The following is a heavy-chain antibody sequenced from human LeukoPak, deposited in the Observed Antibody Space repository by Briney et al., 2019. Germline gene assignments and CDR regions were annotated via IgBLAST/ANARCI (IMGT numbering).Heavy chain of an antibody. CDR2: ISLTGET. Sequence: SETLSLTCGVSGGSISSTNWWSWVRQPPGQGLEWIGEISLTGETNYNPSLNGRVTMSLDESRNQLSLDLTSVTAADTAIYYCSRESGAFCPSGYWGQGTL. CDR3: SRESGAFCPSGY. D-gene: IGHD1-26*01. CDR1: GGSISSTNW. J-gene: IGHJ4*02. V-gene: IGHV4-4*02.